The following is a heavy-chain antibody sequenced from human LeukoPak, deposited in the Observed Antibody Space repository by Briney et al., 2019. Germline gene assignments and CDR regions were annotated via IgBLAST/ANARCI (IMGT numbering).Heavy chain of an antibody. V-gene: IGHV4-34*01. CDR2: INHSGST. CDR3: ARGPQCLVLWVNWFDP. CDR1: GGSFSGYY. Sequence: SETLSLTCAVYGGSFSGYYWSWIRQPPGKGLEWIGEINHSGSTNYNPSLKSRVTISVDTSKNQFSVKLSSVTAADTAVYYCARGPQCLVLWVNWFDPWGQGTLVTVSS. J-gene: IGHJ5*02. D-gene: IGHD6-19*01.